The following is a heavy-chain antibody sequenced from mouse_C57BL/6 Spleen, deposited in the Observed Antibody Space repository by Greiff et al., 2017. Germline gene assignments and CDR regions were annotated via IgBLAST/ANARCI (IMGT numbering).Heavy chain of an antibody. J-gene: IGHJ4*01. CDR1: GFTFSSYA. D-gene: IGHD2-14*01. Sequence: EVQLVESGGGLVKPGGSLKLSCAASGFTFSSYAMSWVRQTPEKRLEWVATISDGGSYTYYPDNVKGRFTISRDNAKNTLYLQMSHLKSEDTALYYCARDRGGNYAMDYWGQGTSVTVSS. CDR3: ARDRGGNYAMDY. V-gene: IGHV5-4*01. CDR2: ISDGGSYT.